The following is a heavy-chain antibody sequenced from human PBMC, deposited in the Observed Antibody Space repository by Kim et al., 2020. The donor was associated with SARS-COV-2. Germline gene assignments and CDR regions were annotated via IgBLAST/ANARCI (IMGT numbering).Heavy chain of an antibody. D-gene: IGHD2-2*01. CDR3: ARDVVAGYCSSTSCKFLGSFDY. CDR1: GGTFSSYA. CDR2: IIPIFGTA. Sequence: SVKVSCKASGGTFSSYAISWVRQAPGQGLEWMGGIIPIFGTANYAQKFQGRVTITADESTSTAYMELSSLRSEDTAVYYCARDVVAGYCSSTSCKFLGSFDYWGQGTLVTVSS. J-gene: IGHJ4*02. V-gene: IGHV1-69*13.